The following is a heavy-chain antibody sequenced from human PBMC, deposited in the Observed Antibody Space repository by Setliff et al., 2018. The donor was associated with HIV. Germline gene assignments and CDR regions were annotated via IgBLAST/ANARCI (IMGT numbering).Heavy chain of an antibody. CDR3: ATGIGGPNEY. CDR2: VYFSGGG. Sequence: SETLSLTCTVSGDSLRGSTYYWAWIRQPPGQGLEWIGSVYFSGGGYYNPSLKSRVTISMDMSNNQLSLRLTSVTAADTAVYYCATGIGGPNEYWGQGTLVTVSS. J-gene: IGHJ4*02. V-gene: IGHV4-39*07. CDR1: GDSLRGSTYY. D-gene: IGHD3-3*01.